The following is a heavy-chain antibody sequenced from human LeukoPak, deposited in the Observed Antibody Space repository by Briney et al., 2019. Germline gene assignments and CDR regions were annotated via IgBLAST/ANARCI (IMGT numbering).Heavy chain of an antibody. CDR2: IYYSGST. CDR1: GGSISSSSYY. V-gene: IGHV4-61*05. CDR3: ARGAAADL. J-gene: IGHJ4*02. Sequence: SETLSLTCTVSGGSISSSSYYWGWIRQPPGKGLEWIGYIYYSGSTNYNPSLKSRVTISVDTSKNQFSLKLSSVTAADTAVHYCARGAAADLWGQGTLVTVSS. D-gene: IGHD6-13*01.